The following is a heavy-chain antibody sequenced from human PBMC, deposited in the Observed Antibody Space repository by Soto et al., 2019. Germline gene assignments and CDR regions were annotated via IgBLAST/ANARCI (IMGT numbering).Heavy chain of an antibody. V-gene: IGHV4-59*08. CDR2: IYSSGSP. J-gene: IGHJ6*03. CDR3: ARVVIVPAARGHYNPFYMDV. D-gene: IGHD2-2*01. CDR1: GGSISGYY. Sequence: PSETLSLTCTVSGGSISGYYWSWIRQPPGKGLEWIGYIYSSGSPNYNPSLKGRAAISVDTSENQTSLRLSSVTAADTAVYYCARVVIVPAARGHYNPFYMDVWGKGTTVTVSS.